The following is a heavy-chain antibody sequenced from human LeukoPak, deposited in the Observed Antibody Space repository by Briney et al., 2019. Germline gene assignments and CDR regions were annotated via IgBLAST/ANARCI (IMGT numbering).Heavy chain of an antibody. CDR3: ARGKTGTSDY. CDR2: ISSSSSYI. V-gene: IGHV3-21*01. Sequence: GGSLRLSCAASGFTFSSYSMNWVRQAPGKGLEWVSSISSSSSYIYYAGSVKGRFTISRDNAKNSLYLQMNSLRAEDTAVYYCARGKTGTSDYWGQGTLVTVSS. J-gene: IGHJ4*02. D-gene: IGHD1-7*01. CDR1: GFTFSSYS.